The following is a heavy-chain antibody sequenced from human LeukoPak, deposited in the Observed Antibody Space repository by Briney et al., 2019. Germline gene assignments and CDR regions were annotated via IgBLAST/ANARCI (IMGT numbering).Heavy chain of an antibody. D-gene: IGHD2-15*01. CDR1: SGSISSYY. V-gene: IGHV4-59*01. Sequence: SETLSLTCTVSSGSISSYYWTWIRQPPGKGLEWIGLVFYSGDTNYNPSLQSRVTISVDPSENQFSLRLSSVTDADTAVYYCARSLNVVLVGGAWFDPWGQGTLVTVSS. J-gene: IGHJ5*02. CDR3: ARSLNVVLVGGAWFDP. CDR2: VFYSGDT.